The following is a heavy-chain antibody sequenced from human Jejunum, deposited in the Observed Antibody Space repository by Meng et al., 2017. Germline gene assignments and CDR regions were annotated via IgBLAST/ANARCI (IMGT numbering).Heavy chain of an antibody. V-gene: IGHV4-34*01. J-gene: IGHJ4*02. CDR2: INRSGST. CDR1: GGSFGTYY. Sequence: QVPLQQLGPGLLQPSETLSLDCAVNGGSFGTYYWTWFRQSPEKGLEWIGEINRSGSTSSNPSLKSRVAISMDTSKNQFFLRLDSVTAADTAVYYCARGRSIDFRLAKYDYWGQGTLVTVSS. D-gene: IGHD3-3*01. CDR3: ARGRSIDFRLAKYDY.